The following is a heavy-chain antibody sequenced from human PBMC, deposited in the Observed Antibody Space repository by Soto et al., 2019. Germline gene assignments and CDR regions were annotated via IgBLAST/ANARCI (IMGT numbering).Heavy chain of an antibody. J-gene: IGHJ4*02. CDR1: GYTFTSYY. D-gene: IGHD3-22*01. CDR3: AGDRYREYYDSSGSPCY. Sequence: ASVKVSCKASGYTFTSYYMHWVRQAPGQGLEWMGIINPSGGSTGYAQKFQGRVTMTRDTSTSTVYMELSSLRSEDTAVYYCAGDRYREYYDSSGSPCYWGQGTLVTVSS. CDR2: INPSGGST. V-gene: IGHV1-46*01.